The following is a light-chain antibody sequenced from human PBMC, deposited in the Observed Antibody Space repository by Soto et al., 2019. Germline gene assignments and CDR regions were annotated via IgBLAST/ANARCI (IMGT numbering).Light chain of an antibody. V-gene: IGKV3-20*01. CDR3: QQYGSSPWT. CDR1: QSVSSSY. Sequence: EIVLTQSPGTLSLSPGERATLSCRASQSVSSSYLAWYQQKPGQAPRPLIYGASSRAIGIPDRFSGSGSGTDFTLTISRLEPGDFAAYYCQQYGSSPWTFGQGTKVEIK. CDR2: GAS. J-gene: IGKJ1*01.